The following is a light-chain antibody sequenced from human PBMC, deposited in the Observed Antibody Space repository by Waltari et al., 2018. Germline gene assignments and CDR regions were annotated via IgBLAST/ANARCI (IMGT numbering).Light chain of an antibody. CDR2: AAS. CDR1: QYISNW. V-gene: IGKV1-9*01. Sequence: GDRVTITCQASQYISNWLAWYQRKPGKAPKLLIYAASSFQSGIPSRFSGSGSVTEFTLIIRSLQPEEFGAYNCQQHNSYPPFGGGTMVKLK. CDR3: QQHNSYPP. J-gene: IGKJ4*01.